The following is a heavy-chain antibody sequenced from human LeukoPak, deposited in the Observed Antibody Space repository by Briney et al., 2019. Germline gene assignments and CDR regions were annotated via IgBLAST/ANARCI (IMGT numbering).Heavy chain of an antibody. CDR1: GFTFSSYW. J-gene: IGHJ4*02. D-gene: IGHD3-22*01. V-gene: IGHV3-21*01. CDR3: ARGPQKNGHSSGYPGYFDY. CDR2: ISISSSYI. Sequence: GGSLRLSCAASGFTFSSYWMSWVRQAPGKGLEWVSSISISSSYIYYADSVKGRFTISRDNAKNSLYLQMNSLRAEDTAVYYCARGPQKNGHSSGYPGYFDYWGQGTLVTVSS.